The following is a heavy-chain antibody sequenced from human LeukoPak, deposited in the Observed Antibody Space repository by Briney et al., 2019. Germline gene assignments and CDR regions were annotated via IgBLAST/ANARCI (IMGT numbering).Heavy chain of an antibody. V-gene: IGHV2-5*01. CDR3: ARTYYYDNSAYFNY. D-gene: IGHD3-22*01. CDR2: IYWNDAK. CDR1: GFSLSSSGVG. J-gene: IGHJ4*02. Sequence: SGPTLVNPTQTLTLTCTFSGFSLSSSGVGVGWIRQPPGKALEWLALIYWNDAKRYSPSLKSRLTITKDTSENQVVLTMTNMDPVDTATYYCARTYYYDNSAYFNYWGQGTLVTVSS.